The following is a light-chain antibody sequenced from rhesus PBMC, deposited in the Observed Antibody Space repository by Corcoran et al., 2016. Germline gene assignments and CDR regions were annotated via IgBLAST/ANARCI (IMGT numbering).Light chain of an antibody. CDR1: QDISDY. CDR3: LQGYSIPYS. Sequence: DIQMTQSPSSLSASVGDRVTITCRASQDISDYLNWYQQKPGKPPKRLIYAASSLERGGPSRFSGIGYGTDFTLTIRGLQPEDFATYYCLQGYSIPYSFCQGTKVEFK. CDR2: AAS. V-gene: IGKV1-36*02. J-gene: IGKJ2*01.